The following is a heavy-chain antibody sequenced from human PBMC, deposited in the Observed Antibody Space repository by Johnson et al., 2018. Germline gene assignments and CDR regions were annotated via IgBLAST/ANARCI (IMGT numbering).Heavy chain of an antibody. V-gene: IGHV3-33*01. CDR1: GFTFRNYG. J-gene: IGHJ3*01. CDR3: ARRDLDHAFDV. CDR2: IWYDGSNK. Sequence: QVQLVQSGGGVVQPGRSLRLSCAASGFTFRNYGMHWVRQAPGKGLEWVALIWYDGSNKHYADAVKGRFTISRENSKNPMSLQMSSLRADDTAVYYFARRDLDHAFDVWGQGTMVTVSS.